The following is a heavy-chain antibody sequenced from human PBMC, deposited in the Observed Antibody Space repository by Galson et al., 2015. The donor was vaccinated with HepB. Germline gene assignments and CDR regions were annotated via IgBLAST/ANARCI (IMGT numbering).Heavy chain of an antibody. CDR2: IYSGGST. D-gene: IGHD5-24*01. Sequence: SLRLSCAASGFTVSSNYMSWVRQAPGKGLEWVSVIYSGGSTYYADSVKGRFTISRDNSKNTLYLQMNSLRAEDTAVYYCAREGSPDGYGGLKPYYFDYWGQGTLVTVSS. V-gene: IGHV3-66*01. CDR1: GFTVSSNY. CDR3: AREGSPDGYGGLKPYYFDY. J-gene: IGHJ4*02.